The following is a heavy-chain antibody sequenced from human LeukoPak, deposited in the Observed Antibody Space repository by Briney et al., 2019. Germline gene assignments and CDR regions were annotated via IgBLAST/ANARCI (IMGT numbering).Heavy chain of an antibody. D-gene: IGHD6-25*01. Sequence: GGSLRLSCAASGFTFSSYAMHWVRQAPGKGLEWVALISYDGSNKYYADSVKGRFTISRDNAKNSLYLQMNSLRAEDTAVYYCARVGRLPYYYYMDVWGKGTTVTVSS. CDR2: ISYDGSNK. V-gene: IGHV3-30*04. J-gene: IGHJ6*03. CDR1: GFTFSSYA. CDR3: ARVGRLPYYYYMDV.